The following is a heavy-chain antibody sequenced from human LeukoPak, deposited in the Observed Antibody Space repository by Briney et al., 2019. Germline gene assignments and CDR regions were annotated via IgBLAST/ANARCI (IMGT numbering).Heavy chain of an antibody. V-gene: IGHV3-33*01. CDR2: IWYDGSNK. J-gene: IGHJ6*02. CDR1: GFTFSSYG. D-gene: IGHD5-18*01. Sequence: GRSLRLSCAASGFTFSSYGMHWVRQAPGKGLEWVAVIWYDGSNKYYADSVKGRFTISRDNSKNTLYLQMNSLRAEDTAVYYCARAPSYSYGIMDYYGMDVWGQGTTVTVSS. CDR3: ARAPSYSYGIMDYYGMDV.